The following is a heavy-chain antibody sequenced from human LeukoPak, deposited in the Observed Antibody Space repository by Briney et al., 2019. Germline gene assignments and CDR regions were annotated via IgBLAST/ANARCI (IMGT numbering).Heavy chain of an antibody. V-gene: IGHV1-8*01. CDR1: GYTFTSYD. D-gene: IGHD6-19*01. CDR2: MNPNSGNT. J-gene: IGHJ5*02. CDR3: ARGYGSSGWYRFDP. Sequence: ASVKVSCKASGYTFTSYDINWVRQATGQGLEWMGWMNPNSGNTGYAQKFQGRVTMTRNTSISTAYMELSSLRSEDTAVYYCARGYGSSGWYRFDPWGQGTLVTVSS.